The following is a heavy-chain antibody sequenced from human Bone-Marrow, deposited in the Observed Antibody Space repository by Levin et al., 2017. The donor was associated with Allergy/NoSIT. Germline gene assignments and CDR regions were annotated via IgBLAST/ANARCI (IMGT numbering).Heavy chain of an antibody. CDR1: GFTFSSYG. CDR2: ISYDGSNK. D-gene: IGHD5-18*01. V-gene: IGHV3-30*18. Sequence: GGSLRLSCAASGFTFSSYGMHWVRQAPGKGLEWVAVISYDGSNKYYADSVKGRFTISRDNSKNTLYLQMNSLRAEDTAVYYCAKDQYSYGNYWGQGTLVTVSS. CDR3: AKDQYSYGNY. J-gene: IGHJ4*02.